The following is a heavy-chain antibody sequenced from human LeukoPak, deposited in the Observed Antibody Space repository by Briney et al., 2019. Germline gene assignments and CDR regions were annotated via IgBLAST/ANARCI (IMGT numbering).Heavy chain of an antibody. V-gene: IGHV3-23*01. D-gene: IGHD3-10*01. CDR3: AKTVSGSYSYQGGDY. CDR1: GFTFSSYA. Sequence: GGSLRLSCATSGFTFSSYAMTWVRQAPGKGLEWVSAISGSGGSAYYADSVKGRFTISRDNSKNTLYLQMNSLRAEDTAVYYCAKTVSGSYSYQGGDYWGQGTLVTVSS. J-gene: IGHJ4*02. CDR2: ISGSGGSA.